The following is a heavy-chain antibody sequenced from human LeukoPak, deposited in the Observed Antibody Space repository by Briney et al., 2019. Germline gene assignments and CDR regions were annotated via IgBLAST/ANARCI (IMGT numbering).Heavy chain of an antibody. V-gene: IGHV4-39*01. Sequence: PSETLPHTCTVSGASISSSDYYWGWIRQPPGKGLEWIGSLYSGGLTYYNPSLKSRVTISVDTSKNQFSLKVTSVTAADTAVYSCASGGYSSGWYGSFDIWGQWTVVTVSS. CDR3: ASGGYSSGWYGSFDI. J-gene: IGHJ3*02. CDR1: GASISSSDYY. D-gene: IGHD6-19*01. CDR2: LYSGGLT.